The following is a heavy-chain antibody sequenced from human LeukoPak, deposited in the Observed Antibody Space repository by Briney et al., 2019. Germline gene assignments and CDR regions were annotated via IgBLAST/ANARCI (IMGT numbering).Heavy chain of an antibody. J-gene: IGHJ4*02. CDR1: GFTFSAYW. CDR2: IKPDGSEK. V-gene: IGHV3-7*01. CDR3: ARLRYSSTWGSHYFDH. Sequence: PGGSLRLSCAASGFTFSAYWMSWVRQAPGKGLEWVANIKPDGSEKYYEDSVKGRFTISRDNAKNSLYLQMNTLRAEDTAVYYCARLRYSSTWGSHYFDHWGQGTLVTVSS. D-gene: IGHD6-13*01.